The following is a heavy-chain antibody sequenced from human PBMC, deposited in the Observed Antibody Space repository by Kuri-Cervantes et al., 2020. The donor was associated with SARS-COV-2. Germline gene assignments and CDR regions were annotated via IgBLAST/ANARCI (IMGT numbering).Heavy chain of an antibody. CDR3: ARDFDDLYYYYMDV. J-gene: IGHJ6*03. D-gene: IGHD3-3*01. CDR1: GFTLSSYG. V-gene: IGHV3-30*02. Sequence: GGSLRLSCAASGFTLSSYGMHWVRQAPGKGLEWVAFVRYDGSNKYYADSVKGRFTISRDNSKNTLYLQMNSLRAEDTAVYYCARDFDDLYYYYMDVWGKGTTVTVSS. CDR2: VRYDGSNK.